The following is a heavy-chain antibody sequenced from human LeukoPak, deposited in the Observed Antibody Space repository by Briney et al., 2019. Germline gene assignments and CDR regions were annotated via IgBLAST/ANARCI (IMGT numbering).Heavy chain of an antibody. J-gene: IGHJ6*03. V-gene: IGHV4-39*01. CDR2: IYYSGST. CDR1: GGSISSSSYY. CDR3: ARPFHSSGSYGGGAESSYYYYMAV. Sequence: SETLSLTCTVSGGSISSSSYYWGRIRQPPGKGLEGIGSIYYSGSTYYNPSRKSRVTISVYPSQNPFSMKLSSVTAADTAVYYCARPFHSSGSYGGGAESSYYYYMAVWGKGTTVTVSS. D-gene: IGHD6-19*01.